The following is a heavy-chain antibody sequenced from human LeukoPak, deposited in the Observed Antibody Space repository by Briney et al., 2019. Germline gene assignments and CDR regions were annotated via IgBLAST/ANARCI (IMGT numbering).Heavy chain of an antibody. Sequence: SGKSLRLSCAASGFTFSDYGMHWVRQAPGKGLDWVAVIWTDGSNMLQADFVKGRFTISRDNAKISLYLQMNSLRAEDTALYYCVKGNLNYVGPGQFDLWGRGTLVTVSS. J-gene: IGHJ2*01. CDR2: IWTDGSNM. D-gene: IGHD3-10*02. CDR3: VKGNLNYVGPGQFDL. V-gene: IGHV3-33*03. CDR1: GFTFSDYG.